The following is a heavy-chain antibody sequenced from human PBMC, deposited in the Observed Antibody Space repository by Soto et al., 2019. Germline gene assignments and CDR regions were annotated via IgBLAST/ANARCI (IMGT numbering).Heavy chain of an antibody. CDR1: GYTFTSYG. Sequence: ASVKVSCKASGYTFTSYGISWVRQAPGQGLEWMGWISAYNGNTNYAQKLQGRVAMTTDTSTSTAYMELRSLRSDDTAVYYCARDLMDEKLQYSSSSYYYYGMDVWGQGTTVTVSS. D-gene: IGHD6-6*01. CDR2: ISAYNGNT. CDR3: ARDLMDEKLQYSSSSYYYYGMDV. V-gene: IGHV1-18*04. J-gene: IGHJ6*02.